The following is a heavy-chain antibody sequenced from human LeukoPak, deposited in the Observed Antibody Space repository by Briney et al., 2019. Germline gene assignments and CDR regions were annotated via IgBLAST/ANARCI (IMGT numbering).Heavy chain of an antibody. J-gene: IGHJ6*04. CDR2: ISGSGGST. CDR3: AKGIAAAGNLNYYYYYYGMDV. CDR1: GFTFSSYA. Sequence: GGSLRLSCAASGFTFSSYAMSWVRQAPGKGLEWVSAISGSGGSTYYADSGKGRFTISRDNSKNTLYLQMNSLRAEDTAVYYCAKGIAAAGNLNYYYYYYGMDVWGKGTTVTVSS. D-gene: IGHD6-13*01. V-gene: IGHV3-23*01.